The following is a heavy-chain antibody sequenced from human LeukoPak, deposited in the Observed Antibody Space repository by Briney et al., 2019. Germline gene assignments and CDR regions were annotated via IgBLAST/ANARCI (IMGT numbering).Heavy chain of an antibody. V-gene: IGHV1-69*13. Sequence: SVKVSCTTSGGTFNTYTFNWELHPPGHRLECMGGSIPIYGTTNYAQQFHRRVTITADGSTSTAHMALSSLSSGDTPVYYFARPTLAYYDSFGDYRDFDSWGQGNLVTVSS. CDR3: ARPTLAYYDSFGDYRDFDS. J-gene: IGHJ4*02. CDR1: GGTFNTYT. D-gene: IGHD3-22*01. CDR2: SIPIYGTT.